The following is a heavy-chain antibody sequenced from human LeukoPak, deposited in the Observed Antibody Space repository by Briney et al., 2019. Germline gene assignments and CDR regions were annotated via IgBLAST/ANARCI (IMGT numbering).Heavy chain of an antibody. Sequence: PGGSLRLSCAASGFTFSSYSMNWVRQAPGKGLEWVSSISSSSSYIYYADSVKGRFTISRDNAKNSLYLQMNSLRAEDTAVYYCARIRLWFGERNDYWGQGTVVTVSS. J-gene: IGHJ4*02. CDR1: GFTFSSYS. V-gene: IGHV3-21*01. CDR3: ARIRLWFGERNDY. CDR2: ISSSSSYI. D-gene: IGHD3-10*01.